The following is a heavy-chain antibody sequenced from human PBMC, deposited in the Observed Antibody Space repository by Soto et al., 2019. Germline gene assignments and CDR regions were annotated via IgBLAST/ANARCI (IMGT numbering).Heavy chain of an antibody. CDR3: TVSTSSYYYYYYYMDV. CDR2: IKSKTDGGTT. CDR1: GFTFSNAW. D-gene: IGHD2-2*01. J-gene: IGHJ6*03. V-gene: IGHV3-15*01. Sequence: EVQLVESGGGLVKPGGSLRLSFAASGFTFSNAWMSWVRQAPGKGREWVGGIKSKTDGGTTDYAAPVKGRFTISRDDSKNTLYLQMNSLKTEDTAVYYCTVSTSSYYYYYYYMDVWGKGTTVTVSS.